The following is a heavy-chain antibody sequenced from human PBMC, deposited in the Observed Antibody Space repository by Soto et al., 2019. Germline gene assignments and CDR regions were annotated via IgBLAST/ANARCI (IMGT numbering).Heavy chain of an antibody. J-gene: IGHJ6*02. V-gene: IGHV3-11*01. CDR1: GLTFSDCY. D-gene: IGHD3-10*01. CDR2: ISSSGSSI. CDR3: ARVRFGEWGYAMDV. Sequence: QVQLVESGGGLVKPGGSLRLSCAASGLTFSDCYMNWIRQAPGKGLAWDSYISSSGSSINYAGSVKGRFTISRDNAKNSLYLQMNSLRAEDTAMYYCARVRFGEWGYAMDVWGQGTTVTVSS.